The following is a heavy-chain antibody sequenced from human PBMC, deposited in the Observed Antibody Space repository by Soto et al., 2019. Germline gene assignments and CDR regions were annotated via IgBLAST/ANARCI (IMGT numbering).Heavy chain of an antibody. D-gene: IGHD6-13*01. CDR3: VKDESINWYSGHFRH. CDR1: GFTFSSYA. Sequence: GGSLRLSCAASGFTFSSYAMSWVRQAPGKGLEWVSGINWNSGSIGYGDSVKGRFAISRDNAKNSLHLQMNSLSAEDTAFYYCVKDESINWYSGHFRHWGQGTLVTVSS. CDR2: INWNSGSI. J-gene: IGHJ1*01. V-gene: IGHV3-9*01.